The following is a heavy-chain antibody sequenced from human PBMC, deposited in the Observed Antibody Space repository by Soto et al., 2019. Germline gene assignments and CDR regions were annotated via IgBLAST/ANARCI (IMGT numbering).Heavy chain of an antibody. CDR2: INPSGGST. V-gene: IGHV1-46*01. CDR1: GYTFTSYY. CDR3: AREPFELRSLEWSNWDWFDP. D-gene: IGHD3-3*01. J-gene: IGHJ5*02. Sequence: ASVKVSCKASGYTFTSYYMHWVRQAPGQGLEWMGIINPSGGSTSYAQKFQGRVTMTRDTSTSTVYMELSSLRSEDTAVYYCAREPFELRSLEWSNWDWFDPWGQGTLVTVSS.